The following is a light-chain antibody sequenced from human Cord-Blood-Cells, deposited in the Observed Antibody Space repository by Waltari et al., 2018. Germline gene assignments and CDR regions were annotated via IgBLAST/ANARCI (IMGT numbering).Light chain of an antibody. CDR3: QQYNNWIT. J-gene: IGKJ5*01. Sequence: EIVMTQSPATLSVSPGERATLSYRASQSVSSNLAWYQQKPGQAPRLLIYGASTRATGIPARFSGSGSGTEFTLTISILQSEDFAVYYCQQYNNWITFGQGTRLEIK. CDR1: QSVSSN. CDR2: GAS. V-gene: IGKV3-15*01.